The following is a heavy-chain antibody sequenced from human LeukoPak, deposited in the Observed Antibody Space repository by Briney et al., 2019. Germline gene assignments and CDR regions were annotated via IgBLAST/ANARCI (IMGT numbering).Heavy chain of an antibody. Sequence: PGRSLRLSCAASGFTFSTYTFHWVRQAPGKGLEWVAAISSDGNNKYYAESVKGRFTISRDNSKNTMYLQMNSLRTEDTALYYCARRDNYDYWGQGTLVTVSS. CDR3: ARRDNYDY. V-gene: IGHV3-30-3*01. J-gene: IGHJ4*02. CDR1: GFTFSTYT. CDR2: ISSDGNNK. D-gene: IGHD1-1*01.